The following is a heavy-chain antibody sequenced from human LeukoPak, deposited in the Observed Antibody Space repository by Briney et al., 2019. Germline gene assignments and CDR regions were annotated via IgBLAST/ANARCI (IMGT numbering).Heavy chain of an antibody. J-gene: IGHJ4*02. Sequence: GGSLRLSCGASGFIFSSYSMNWVRQAPGKGLEWVSSISSSSTYIYYADSVKGRFTISRDNAKNSLYLQMNSLRPEDTAVYDCARGAGTLDYGGQGTLVTVSS. D-gene: IGHD1-1*01. CDR1: GFIFSSYS. CDR3: ARGAGTLDY. CDR2: ISSSSTYI. V-gene: IGHV3-21*01.